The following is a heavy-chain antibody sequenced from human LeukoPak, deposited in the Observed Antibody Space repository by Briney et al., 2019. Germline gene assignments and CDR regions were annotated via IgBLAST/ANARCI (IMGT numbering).Heavy chain of an antibody. Sequence: GASVKVSCKASGYTFSNFFIHWVRQAPGQGLEWMGWINPNSGGTNYAQKFQGWVTMTGDTSISTAYMELSRLRSDDTAVYYCARVDTAMVFDYWGQGTLATVSS. CDR2: INPNSGGT. J-gene: IGHJ4*02. V-gene: IGHV1-2*04. D-gene: IGHD5-18*01. CDR1: GYTFSNFF. CDR3: ARVDTAMVFDY.